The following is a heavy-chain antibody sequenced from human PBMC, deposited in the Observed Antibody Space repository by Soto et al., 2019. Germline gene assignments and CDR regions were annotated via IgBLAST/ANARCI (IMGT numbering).Heavy chain of an antibody. CDR1: GGTFSRYA. Sequence: SVKVSCKASGGTFSRYAISWVRQAPGQGLEWMGGIIPIFGTANYAQKFQGRVTITADESTSTAYMELSSLRSEDTAVYYCARGPSIYNWNHPTQDYYYYGMDVWGQGTTVTVSS. CDR2: IIPIFGTA. V-gene: IGHV1-69*13. D-gene: IGHD1-20*01. CDR3: ARGPSIYNWNHPTQDYYYYGMDV. J-gene: IGHJ6*02.